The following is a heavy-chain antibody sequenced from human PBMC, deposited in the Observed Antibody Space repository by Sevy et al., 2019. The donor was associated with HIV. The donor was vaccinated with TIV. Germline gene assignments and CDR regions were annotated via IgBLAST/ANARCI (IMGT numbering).Heavy chain of an antibody. V-gene: IGHV2-5*01. D-gene: IGHD3-10*01. CDR2: IYWNDDK. Sequence: SGPTLVKPTQTLTLTCTFSGFSLSTSGVGVGWIRQPPGKALEWLALIYWNDDKRYSPSLKSRLTITKDTSKNQVVLTMTNMDPVDTATYYCALYYSKGAFDIWGQRTMVTVSS. J-gene: IGHJ3*02. CDR3: ALYYSKGAFDI. CDR1: GFSLSTSGVG.